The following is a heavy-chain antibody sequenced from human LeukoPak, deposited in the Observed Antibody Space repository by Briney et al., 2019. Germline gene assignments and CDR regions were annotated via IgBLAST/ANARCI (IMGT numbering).Heavy chain of an antibody. Sequence: GGSLRLSCAASGFTFSSYGMSWFRQAPGKGLEWLSAISGSGGSTYYADSVQGRFTISRDNSKNTLYLQMSSLRAEDTAVYYCANSPKSDYWGQGTLVAVSS. V-gene: IGHV3-23*01. CDR3: ANSPKSDY. CDR1: GFTFSSYG. J-gene: IGHJ4*02. CDR2: ISGSGGST.